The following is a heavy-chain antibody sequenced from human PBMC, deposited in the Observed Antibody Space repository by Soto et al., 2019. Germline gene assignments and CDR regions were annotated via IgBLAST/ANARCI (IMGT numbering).Heavy chain of an antibody. Sequence: SQTLSLTCAISGDSVSSNSATWEWIRQSPSRGLEWLGRTYYRSKWYNDYAVSVKSRITINPDTSNNQLSLQLNSVTPDDTAVYYCARLIGNSWLDSWGQGTLVTVS. CDR3: ARLIGNSWLDS. D-gene: IGHD2-8*01. CDR2: TYYRSKWYN. J-gene: IGHJ5*01. CDR1: GDSVSSNSAT. V-gene: IGHV6-1*01.